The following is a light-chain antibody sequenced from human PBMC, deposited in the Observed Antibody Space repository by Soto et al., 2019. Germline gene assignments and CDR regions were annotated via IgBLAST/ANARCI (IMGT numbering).Light chain of an antibody. CDR3: QQYNSYCT. Sequence: DIQMTQSPATLSASVGYRFTITCRASQSISSWLAWYQQKPGRAPNLLIYDVSSLESGVPSRFSGSGSGTEFTLTIYNLQPDDFAAYYCQQYNSYCTFGQGTKGDIK. V-gene: IGKV1-5*01. CDR1: QSISSW. CDR2: DVS. J-gene: IGKJ1*01.